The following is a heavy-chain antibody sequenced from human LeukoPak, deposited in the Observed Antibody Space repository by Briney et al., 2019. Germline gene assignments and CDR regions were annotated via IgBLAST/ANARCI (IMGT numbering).Heavy chain of an antibody. Sequence: GGSLRLSCAASGFTVSSNYMNWVRQAPGKGLEWVSSISSSSSYIYYADSVKGRFTISRDNAKNSLYLQMNSLRAEDTAVYYCARDDDYGGKVPDYWGQGTLVTVSS. V-gene: IGHV3-21*01. CDR2: ISSSSSYI. CDR3: ARDDDYGGKVPDY. D-gene: IGHD4-23*01. J-gene: IGHJ4*02. CDR1: GFTVSSNY.